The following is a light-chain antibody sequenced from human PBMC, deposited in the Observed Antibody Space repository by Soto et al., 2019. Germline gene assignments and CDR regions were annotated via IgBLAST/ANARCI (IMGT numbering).Light chain of an antibody. CDR1: SSDIGSYNL. CDR2: EGS. CDR3: CSYAGFSTVV. V-gene: IGLV2-23*01. J-gene: IGLJ2*01. Sequence: QSALTQPASVSGSPGQSITISCTGTSSDIGSYNLVSWYRQHPGKAPKLMIYEGSKRPSGVSNRFSGSKSGSTASLTISGLQAEDEADYYCCSYAGFSTVVFGGGTKVTVL.